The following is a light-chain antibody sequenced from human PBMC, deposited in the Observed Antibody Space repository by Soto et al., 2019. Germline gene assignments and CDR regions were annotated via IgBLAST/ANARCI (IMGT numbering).Light chain of an antibody. CDR2: EDN. J-gene: IGLJ3*02. Sequence: QSVLTQPPSVSAAPGQKVTISCSGSSSNIGNNYVYWYQQLPGTAPKLLIYEDNKRPSGIPDRFSGSKSGTSATLGITGLQTGDEADYYCGTWDSRLNAGVFGGGTKLTVL. V-gene: IGLV1-51*02. CDR1: SSNIGNNY. CDR3: GTWDSRLNAGV.